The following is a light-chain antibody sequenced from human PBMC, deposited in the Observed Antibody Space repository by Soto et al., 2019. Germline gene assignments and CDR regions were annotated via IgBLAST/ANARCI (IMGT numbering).Light chain of an antibody. V-gene: IGKV3-15*01. J-gene: IGKJ2*01. CDR2: DAS. Sequence: EIVLTQSPATLSMSPGERATLSCRASQSVGSNLDWFQQKPGQAPRLLIYDASTRATGIPARFSGSGSATDFTLTINSLQSEDFALYYCQQYNNWPPDFTFGQGTKLEIK. CDR1: QSVGSN. CDR3: QQYNNWPPDFT.